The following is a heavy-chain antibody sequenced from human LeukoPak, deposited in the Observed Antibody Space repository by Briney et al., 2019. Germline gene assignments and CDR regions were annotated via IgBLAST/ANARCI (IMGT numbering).Heavy chain of an antibody. CDR1: GFSVTTCGMR. V-gene: IGHV2-70*04. CDR3: ARISTPPAVDY. J-gene: IGHJ4*02. Sequence: SGPALVNPRQTLTLTCTFSGFSVTTCGMRGTGIRLPPGKALEWLARRGWGDDKFYSASLKTRLSTSNDTSKKQVLLTITHMAPVATATYYCARISTPPAVDYWGQGILVAVSS. CDR2: RGWGDDK.